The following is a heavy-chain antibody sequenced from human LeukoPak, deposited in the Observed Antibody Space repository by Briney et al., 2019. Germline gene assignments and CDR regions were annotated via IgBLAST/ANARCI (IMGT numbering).Heavy chain of an antibody. D-gene: IGHD3-22*01. V-gene: IGHV3-66*01. CDR1: GFTVSSNY. CDR3: ARGTEDYHDRIYYFDY. Sequence: PGGSLRLSCAASGFTVSSNYMSWVRQAPGKGLEWVSVIYSGGSTYYADSVKGRFTISRDNSKNTLYLQMNSLRAEDTAVYYCARGTEDYHDRIYYFDYWGQGTLVTVSS. J-gene: IGHJ4*02. CDR2: IYSGGST.